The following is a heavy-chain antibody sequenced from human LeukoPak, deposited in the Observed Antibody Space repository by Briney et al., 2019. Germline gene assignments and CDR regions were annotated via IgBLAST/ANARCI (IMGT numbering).Heavy chain of an antibody. CDR2: IYYSGST. CDR3: ARHRTEDFDY. J-gene: IGHJ4*02. CDR1: GGSISSSSNY. D-gene: IGHD1-14*01. Sequence: SEAPSLTCTVPGGSISSSSNYWGWIRQPPGEGLEWIGSIYYSGSTYYNPSLKSRVTISVDTSKNQFSLKLSSVTAADTAVYYCARHRTEDFDYWGQGTLVTVSS. V-gene: IGHV4-39*07.